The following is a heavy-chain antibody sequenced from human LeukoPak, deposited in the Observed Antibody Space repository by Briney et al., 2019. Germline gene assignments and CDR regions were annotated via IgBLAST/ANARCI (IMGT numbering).Heavy chain of an antibody. V-gene: IGHV3-23*01. J-gene: IGHJ4*02. Sequence: GGSLRLSCAAPGFTLSSYHMSSVRQTPGKGLEWVSAISGGGGRSSYAYYADSLKGRFIISRDNSKNKLYLQMNSLRDGDRAVYYFAKIDSGSYDYWGQGTLVTVSS. CDR3: AKIDSGSYDY. CDR1: GFTLSSYH. CDR2: ISGGGGRSSYA. D-gene: IGHD3-10*01.